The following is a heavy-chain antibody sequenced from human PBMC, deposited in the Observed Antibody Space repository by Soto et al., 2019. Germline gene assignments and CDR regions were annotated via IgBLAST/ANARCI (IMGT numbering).Heavy chain of an antibody. CDR2: TYYRSKCYN. CDR1: GDSVSSNSAA. CDR3: ARSLAGYGDYSALAYAFVI. V-gene: IGHV6-1*01. J-gene: IGHJ3*02. D-gene: IGHD4-17*01. Sequence: QVQLQQSGPGLVKPSQTLSLTCAISGDSVSSNSAAWNWIRQSPSRGLEWLGRTYYRSKCYNDYAEPVKSRIPINPCKAMNQCSLQLNAVTPEYTAVYYCARSLAGYGDYSALAYAFVIWGQETMLTVSS.